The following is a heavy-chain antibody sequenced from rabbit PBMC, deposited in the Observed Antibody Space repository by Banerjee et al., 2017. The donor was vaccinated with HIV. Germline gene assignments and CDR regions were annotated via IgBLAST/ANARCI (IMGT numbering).Heavy chain of an antibody. V-gene: IGHV1S45*01. D-gene: IGHD6-1*01. Sequence: QEQLVESGGGLVQPEGSLTLTCTASGFTFSSSYWMSWVRQAPGKGLEWIGYIDPVFGSTYYASWVNGRFTISSDNAQNTVYLQMTSLTAADTATYFCTRAAGYGGYGYATGFNLWGPGTLVTVS. J-gene: IGHJ4*01. CDR2: IDPVFGST. CDR1: GFTFSSSYW. CDR3: TRAAGYGGYGYATGFNL.